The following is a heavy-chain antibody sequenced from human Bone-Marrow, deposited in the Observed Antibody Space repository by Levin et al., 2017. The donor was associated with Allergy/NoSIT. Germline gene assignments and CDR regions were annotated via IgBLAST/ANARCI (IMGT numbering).Heavy chain of an antibody. CDR2: IIPILGIA. Sequence: VASVKVSCKASGGTFSSYTISWVRQAPGQGLEWMGRIIPILGIANYAQKFQGRVTITADKSTSTAYMELSSLRSEDTAVYYCARDRSGNDDHDFDYWGQGTLVTVSS. CDR1: GGTFSSYT. V-gene: IGHV1-69*04. CDR3: ARDRSGNDDHDFDY. J-gene: IGHJ4*02. D-gene: IGHD1-1*01.